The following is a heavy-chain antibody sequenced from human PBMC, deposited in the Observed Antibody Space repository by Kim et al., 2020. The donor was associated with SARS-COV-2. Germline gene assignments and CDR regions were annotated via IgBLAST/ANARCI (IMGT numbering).Heavy chain of an antibody. Sequence: ASVKVSCKASGYTFTSYAMNWVRQAPGQGLEWMGWINTNTGNPTYAQGFTGRFVFSLDTSVSTAYLQISSLKAEDTAVYYCAREGPTDHYVLGSYRFGALYYFDYWGQGTLVTVSS. D-gene: IGHD3-16*02. V-gene: IGHV7-4-1*02. CDR3: AREGPTDHYVLGSYRFGALYYFDY. CDR1: GYTFTSYA. CDR2: INTNTGNP. J-gene: IGHJ4*02.